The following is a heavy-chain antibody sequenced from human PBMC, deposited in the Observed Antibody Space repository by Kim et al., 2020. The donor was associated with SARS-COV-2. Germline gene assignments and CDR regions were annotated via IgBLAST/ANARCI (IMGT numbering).Heavy chain of an antibody. CDR2: MNPNSGNT. J-gene: IGHJ5*02. D-gene: IGHD3-10*01. V-gene: IGHV1-8*01. CDR3: ARFRWELLWFGEFRWFDP. Sequence: ASVKVSCKASGYTFTSYDINWVRQATGQGLEWMGWMNPNSGNTGYAQKFQGRVTMTRNTSISTAYMELSSLRSEDTAVYYCARFRWELLWFGEFRWFDPWGQGTLVTVSS. CDR1: GYTFTSYD.